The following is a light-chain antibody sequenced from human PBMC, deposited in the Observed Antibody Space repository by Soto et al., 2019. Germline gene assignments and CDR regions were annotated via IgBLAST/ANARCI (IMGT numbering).Light chain of an antibody. Sequence: DIQMTQSPSSLSASVGDRVTITCRASQGISNYLAWYKQKPGKVPKLLIYAAPTLQSGVPSRFSGSGSGTDFTLTISSLQPEDVATYYCQKYNSAPPWTFGQGTKVDI. V-gene: IGKV1-27*01. CDR2: AAP. CDR1: QGISNY. CDR3: QKYNSAPPWT. J-gene: IGKJ1*01.